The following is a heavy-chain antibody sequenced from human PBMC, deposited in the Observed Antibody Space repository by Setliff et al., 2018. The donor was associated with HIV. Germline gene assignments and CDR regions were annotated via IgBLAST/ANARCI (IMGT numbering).Heavy chain of an antibody. D-gene: IGHD3-16*01. CDR3: ARLSVITNWFDP. CDR1: GFSFTSYW. V-gene: IGHV5-51*01. J-gene: IGHJ5*02. Sequence: RGESLKISCQGSGFSFTSYWIAWVRQMPGKGLEWMGIIYPGDSDTEYSPSFQGQITISADKSINTAYLQWTSLKPSDTAMYYCARLSVITNWFDPWGQGTLVTVSS. CDR2: IYPGDSDT.